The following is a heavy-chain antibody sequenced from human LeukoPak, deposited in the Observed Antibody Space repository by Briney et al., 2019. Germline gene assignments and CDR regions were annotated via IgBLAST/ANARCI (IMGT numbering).Heavy chain of an antibody. CDR3: ARESSSSWRFDY. V-gene: IGHV3-23*01. D-gene: IGHD6-13*01. CDR2: ISGSGGST. Sequence: GGSLRLSCAASGFTFSSYAMSWVRQAPGKGLEWVSVISGSGGSTYHADSVKGRFTTSRDNSKNSLYLQMNSLRAEDTAVYYCARESSSSWRFDYWGQGTLVTVSS. CDR1: GFTFSSYA. J-gene: IGHJ4*02.